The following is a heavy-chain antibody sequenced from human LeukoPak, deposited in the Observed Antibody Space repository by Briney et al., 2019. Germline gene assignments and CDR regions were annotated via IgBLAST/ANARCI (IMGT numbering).Heavy chain of an antibody. CDR2: IKQDGSEK. D-gene: IGHD3-16*02. J-gene: IGHJ6*03. CDR3: ARRVDVWGSYRYSYYYYYMDV. V-gene: IGHV3-7*01. CDR1: GFTFSSYW. Sequence: PGGSLRLSCAASGFTFSSYWMSWVRQAPGKGLEWVANIKQDGSEKYYVDSVKGRFTISRDNAKNSLYLQMNSLRAEDTAVYYCARRVDVWGSYRYSYYYYYMDVWGKGTTVTVSS.